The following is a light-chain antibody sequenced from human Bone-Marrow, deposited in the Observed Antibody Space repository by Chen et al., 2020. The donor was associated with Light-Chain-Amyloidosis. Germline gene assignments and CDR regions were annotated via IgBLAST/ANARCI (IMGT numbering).Light chain of an antibody. J-gene: IGLJ3*02. CDR1: NIGSTS. Sequence: SYLLTQPSSVSVAPGQPATLACGGNNIGSTSVHWYQQQPGQAPLLVVYDDSDRPSGIPERLSGSNSGNTATLTISRVEAGDEADYYCQVWDRSSDRPVFGGGTKLTVL. V-gene: IGLV3-21*02. CDR3: QVWDRSSDRPV. CDR2: DDS.